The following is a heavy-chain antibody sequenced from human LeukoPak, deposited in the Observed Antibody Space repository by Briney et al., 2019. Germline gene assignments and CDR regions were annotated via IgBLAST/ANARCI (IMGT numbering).Heavy chain of an antibody. J-gene: IGHJ4*02. Sequence: ASVKVSSKASGYTVTCYYMHWVRQAPGQGLEWMGRINPNSGGTNYAQKFQGRVTMTRDTSISTAYMELSRLRSDDTAVYYCATDAYYYDSSGYSTSVHYFDYWGQGTLVTVSS. CDR1: GYTVTCYY. CDR3: ATDAYYYDSSGYSTSVHYFDY. CDR2: INPNSGGT. V-gene: IGHV1-2*06. D-gene: IGHD3-22*01.